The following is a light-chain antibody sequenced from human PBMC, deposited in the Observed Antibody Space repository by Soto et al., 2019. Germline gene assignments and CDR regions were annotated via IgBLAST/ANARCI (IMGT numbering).Light chain of an antibody. V-gene: IGKV1-39*01. CDR2: AAS. J-gene: IGKJ4*01. Sequence: DIQMTQSPSSLSASVGDRVTITCRASQNISSYLNWYQQKPGKAPKLLIYAASNLQSGVPSRFSGSGSGTDFTLTISSLQPEDFATYYCQQSYSTLPLTFGGGTKVEIK. CDR3: QQSYSTLPLT. CDR1: QNISSY.